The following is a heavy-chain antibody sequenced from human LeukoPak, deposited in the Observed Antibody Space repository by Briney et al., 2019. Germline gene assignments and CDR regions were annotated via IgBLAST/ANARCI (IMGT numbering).Heavy chain of an antibody. Sequence: ASVKVSCKASGYTFTGYYMHWVRQAPGQGLEWMGWINPNSGGTNYAQKFQGRVTMTRDTSIRTAYMELSSLRSEDTAVYYCARASRGSGTGGTPFDYWGQGTLVTVSS. J-gene: IGHJ4*02. CDR2: INPNSGGT. D-gene: IGHD3-10*01. V-gene: IGHV1-2*02. CDR1: GYTFTGYY. CDR3: ARASRGSGTGGTPFDY.